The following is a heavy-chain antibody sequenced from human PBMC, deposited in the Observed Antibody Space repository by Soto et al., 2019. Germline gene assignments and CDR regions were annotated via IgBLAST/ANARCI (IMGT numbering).Heavy chain of an antibody. D-gene: IGHD2-2*02. V-gene: IGHV1-58*01. CDR2: IVVRSGNT. Sequence: QLQLVQSGPEVKKPGTSVKVSCKASGFTFTSSAVHWVRQARGQRLEWIGWIVVRSGNTNYAQKFQESVTITRDMSTSTAYMSLSILRSEDTAVYYFAAVRAHNIPTGPYDMDVWGQGTTVTVSS. J-gene: IGHJ6*02. CDR3: AAVRAHNIPTGPYDMDV. CDR1: GFTFTSSA.